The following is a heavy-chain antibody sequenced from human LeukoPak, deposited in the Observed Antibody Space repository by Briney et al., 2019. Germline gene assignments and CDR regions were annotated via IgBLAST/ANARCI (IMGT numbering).Heavy chain of an antibody. CDR3: AKTYGHFDD. V-gene: IGHV3-21*01. CDR1: GFTFTSYT. CDR2: ITSSSSYI. D-gene: IGHD4-17*01. Sequence: GGSLRLSCAASGFTFTSYTMNWVRQAPGKGLEWVLSITSSSSYIYYADSVKGRFTISRDNAKNSLYLQMTSLRVEDTAVYYCAKTYGHFDDWGQGTLVTVSS. J-gene: IGHJ4*02.